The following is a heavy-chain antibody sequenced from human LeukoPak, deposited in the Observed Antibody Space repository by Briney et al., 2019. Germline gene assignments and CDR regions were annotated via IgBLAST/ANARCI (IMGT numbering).Heavy chain of an antibody. Sequence: SETLSLTCSVSGGSISSNGYYWGWIRQPPGKGLEWIGAIYYSGSAYYNPSLKSRVTISVDTSKNQFSLKVTSVTAADTAIYYCARAYGARPYYYFDYWGQGTLVTVSS. D-gene: IGHD4-17*01. CDR1: GGSISSNGYY. CDR3: ARAYGARPYYYFDY. CDR2: IYYSGSA. J-gene: IGHJ4*02. V-gene: IGHV4-39*01.